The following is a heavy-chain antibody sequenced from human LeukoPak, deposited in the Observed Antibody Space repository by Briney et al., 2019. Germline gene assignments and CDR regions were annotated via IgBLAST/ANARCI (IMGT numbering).Heavy chain of an antibody. V-gene: IGHV1-18*01. CDR2: ISAYNGNT. D-gene: IGHD6-19*01. CDR1: GYTFTSYG. J-gene: IGHJ6*02. CDR3: ARCGQQWLVVSYYYGMDV. Sequence: AASVKVSCKASGYTFTSYGISWVRQAPGQGLEWMGWISAYNGNTNYVQKLQGRVTMTTDTSTSTAYMELRSLRSDDTAVYYCARCGQQWLVVSYYYGMDVWGQGTTVTVSS.